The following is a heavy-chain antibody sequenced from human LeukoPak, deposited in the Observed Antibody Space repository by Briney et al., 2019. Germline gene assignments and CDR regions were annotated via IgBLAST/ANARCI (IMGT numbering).Heavy chain of an antibody. CDR1: GYTFTSYG. CDR2: ISAYNGNT. J-gene: IGHJ4*02. Sequence: ASVKVPCKASGYTFTSYGISWVRQAPGQGLEWMGWISAYNGNTNYAQKLQGRVTMTTDTSTSTAYMELRSLRSDDTAVYYCARDRDIAAAGTSGYWGQGTLVTVSS. CDR3: ARDRDIAAAGTSGY. V-gene: IGHV1-18*01. D-gene: IGHD6-13*01.